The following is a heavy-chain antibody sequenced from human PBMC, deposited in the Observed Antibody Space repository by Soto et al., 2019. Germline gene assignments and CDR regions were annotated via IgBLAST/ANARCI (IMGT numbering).Heavy chain of an antibody. D-gene: IGHD3-10*01. J-gene: IGHJ4*02. CDR3: ATHQGYYGSGSYCFDY. CDR2: IYYSGST. CDR1: GGSISSGDYY. V-gene: IGHV4-30-4*01. Sequence: SETLSLTCTVSGGSISSGDYYWSWIRQPPGKGLEWIGYIYYSGSTYYNPSLKSRVTISVDTSKNQFSLKLSSMTAADAAVYYCATHQGYYGSGSYCFDYWGLGTQVTVPQ.